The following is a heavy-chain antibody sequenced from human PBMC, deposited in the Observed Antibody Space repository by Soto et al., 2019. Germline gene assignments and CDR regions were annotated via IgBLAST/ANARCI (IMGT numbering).Heavy chain of an antibody. J-gene: IGHJ6*02. Sequence: SETLSLTCTVSGGSISSYYWSWIRQPPGKGLEWIGYIYYSGSTNYNPSLKSRVTISVDTSKNQFSLKLRSDDTAVYYCARGGDYYYGLDVWGQGTTVTVSS. CDR2: IYYSGST. CDR3: ARGGDYYYGLDV. V-gene: IGHV4-59*01. D-gene: IGHD3-16*01. CDR1: GGSISSYY.